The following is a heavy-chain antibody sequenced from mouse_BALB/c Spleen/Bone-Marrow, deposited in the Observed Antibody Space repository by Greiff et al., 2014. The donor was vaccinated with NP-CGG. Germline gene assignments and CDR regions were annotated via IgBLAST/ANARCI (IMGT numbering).Heavy chain of an antibody. CDR1: GFNTKDTY. D-gene: IGHD2-14*01. Sequence: VQLQQPGAELVKPGASVKLSCTASGFNTKDTYIHWVKQRPEQGLEWTGRIDPANGNTKYDPKFQGKATITTDTSSDTAYLQLSSLTSEDTAVYYCAQGYDWAMDYWGQGTSVTVSS. CDR2: IDPANGNT. CDR3: AQGYDWAMDY. V-gene: IGHV14-3*02. J-gene: IGHJ4*01.